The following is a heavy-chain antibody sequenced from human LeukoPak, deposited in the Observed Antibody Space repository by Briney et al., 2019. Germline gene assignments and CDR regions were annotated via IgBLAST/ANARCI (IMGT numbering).Heavy chain of an antibody. Sequence: ASVKVSCKASGGTFSSYAISWVRQAPGQGLEWMGGIIPIFGTANYAQKFQGRVTITADKSTSTAYMELSSLRSEDTAVYYCARAPNYYYDSSGRFDYWGQGTLVTVSS. CDR2: IIPIFGTA. D-gene: IGHD3-22*01. CDR3: ARAPNYYYDSSGRFDY. J-gene: IGHJ4*02. CDR1: GGTFSSYA. V-gene: IGHV1-69*06.